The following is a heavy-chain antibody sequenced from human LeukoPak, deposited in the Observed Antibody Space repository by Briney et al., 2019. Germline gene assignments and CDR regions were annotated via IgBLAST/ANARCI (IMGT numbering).Heavy chain of an antibody. CDR2: INSDGSST. CDR3: ARDRSGHHYSDYANDY. V-gene: IGHV3-74*01. CDR1: GFTFSSYW. D-gene: IGHD3-22*01. Sequence: GGSLRLSCAASGFTFSSYWMHWVRQAPGKGLVWVSRINSDGSSTSYADSVRGRFTISRDNSKNTVYLQMNSLRVEDTAVYYCARDRSGHHYSDYANDYWGQGTLVTVSS. J-gene: IGHJ4*02.